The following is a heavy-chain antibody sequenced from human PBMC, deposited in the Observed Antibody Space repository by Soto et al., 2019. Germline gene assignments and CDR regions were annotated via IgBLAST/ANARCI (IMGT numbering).Heavy chain of an antibody. V-gene: IGHV4-59*01. J-gene: IGHJ4*02. CDR2: IYYSGST. CDR3: ARDSYDYVWGSYLDY. D-gene: IGHD3-16*02. CDR1: GGSISSYY. Sequence: SETLSLTCTVSGGSISSYYWSWIRQPPGKGLEWIGYIYYSGSTNYNPSLKSRVTISVDTSKNQFSLKLSSVTAADTAVYYCARDSYDYVWGSYLDYWGQGTLVTVSS.